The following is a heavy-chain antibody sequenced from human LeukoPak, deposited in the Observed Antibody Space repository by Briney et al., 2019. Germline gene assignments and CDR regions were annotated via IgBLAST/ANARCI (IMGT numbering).Heavy chain of an antibody. Sequence: GGSLRLSCAASGFTFSSYAMSWVRQAPGKGLEWVSVVSGGGHNTYYADSVKGRFTISRDNSKNTVYLQMNSLRAEDTAVYYCAKDRSSWYYPFDSWGQGTLVTVSS. CDR1: GFTFSSYA. V-gene: IGHV3-23*01. CDR2: VSGGGHNT. J-gene: IGHJ4*02. D-gene: IGHD2-15*01. CDR3: AKDRSSWYYPFDS.